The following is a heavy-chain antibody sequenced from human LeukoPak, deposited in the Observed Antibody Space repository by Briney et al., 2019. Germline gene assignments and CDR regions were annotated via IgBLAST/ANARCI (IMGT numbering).Heavy chain of an antibody. V-gene: IGHV4-34*01. J-gene: IGHJ4*02. D-gene: IGHD3-22*01. CDR2: VYHRGST. CDR1: GGSFSGYY. CDR3: VTRNYYDSTGYFNY. Sequence: SETLSLTCAVYGGSFSGYYWSWIRQPPGKGLEWIGEVYHRGSTNYNPILKSRVSMSVDKSKNQFSLKLSSVIAADTAVYYCVTRNYYDSTGYFNYWGQGTLVTVSS.